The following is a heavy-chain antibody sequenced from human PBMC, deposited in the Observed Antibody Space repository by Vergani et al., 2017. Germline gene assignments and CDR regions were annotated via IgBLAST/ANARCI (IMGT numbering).Heavy chain of an antibody. V-gene: IGHV1-3*04. Sequence: QVPLVQSGAAVKKPGASVKVSCTASGYTFTSYAMHWVRQAPGQRLEWMGWINTGNGNTKYSQKFQGRVTITRDTSASTAYMELSSLRSEDTAVYYCAREVRIRVGAAPYFDYWGQGTLVTVSS. CDR1: GYTFTSYA. CDR2: INTGNGNT. D-gene: IGHD1-26*01. J-gene: IGHJ4*02. CDR3: AREVRIRVGAAPYFDY.